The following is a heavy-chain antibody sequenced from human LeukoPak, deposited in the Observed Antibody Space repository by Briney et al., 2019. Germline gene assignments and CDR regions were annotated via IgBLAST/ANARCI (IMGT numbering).Heavy chain of an antibody. V-gene: IGHV3-74*01. D-gene: IGHD5-12*01. J-gene: IGHJ4*02. CDR1: GFTLSSYW. CDR2: INSDERSI. Sequence: GGSLRLSCAASGFTLSSYWMNWVRQVPGKGLVWVSRINSDERSISYADSVKARFTISRDNAKNTLYLQMNSLRAEDTAVYYCTRESGGYSGYEDYWGQGTLVTVSS. CDR3: TRESGGYSGYEDY.